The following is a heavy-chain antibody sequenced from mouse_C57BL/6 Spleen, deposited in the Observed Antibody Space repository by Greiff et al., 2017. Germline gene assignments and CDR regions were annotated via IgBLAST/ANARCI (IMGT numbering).Heavy chain of an antibody. CDR1: GYAFSSYW. Sequence: VKLVESGAELVKPGASVKISCKASGYAFSSYWMNWVKQRPGKGLEWIGQIYPGDGDTNYNGKFKGKATLTADKSSSTAYMQLSSLTSEDSAVYFCARRGYYAYYFDYWGQGTTLTVS. CDR2: IYPGDGDT. V-gene: IGHV1-80*01. D-gene: IGHD2-3*01. CDR3: ARRGYYAYYFDY. J-gene: IGHJ2*01.